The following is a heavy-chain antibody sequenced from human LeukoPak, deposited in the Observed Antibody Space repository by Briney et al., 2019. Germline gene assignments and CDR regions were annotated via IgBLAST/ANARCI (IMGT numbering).Heavy chain of an antibody. V-gene: IGHV1-8*01. J-gene: IGHJ4*02. CDR2: MNPNSGNT. CDR1: GYTFTSYD. CDR3: AREVGIRGHFDY. D-gene: IGHD1-26*01. Sequence: RASVKVSCKASGYTFTSYDINWVRQATGQGLEWMGWMNPNSGNTGYAQKFQGRVTMTRDTSTSTVYMELSSLRSEDTAVYYCAREVGIRGHFDYWGRGTPVTVPS.